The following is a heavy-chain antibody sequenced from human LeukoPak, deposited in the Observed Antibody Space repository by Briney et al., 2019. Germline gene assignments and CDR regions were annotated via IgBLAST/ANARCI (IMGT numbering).Heavy chain of an antibody. CDR3: AKGGSSSSCYNLVFDY. V-gene: IGHV3-23*01. J-gene: IGHJ4*02. Sequence: GRSLRLSCAASGLSFSSYAMSWVSQAPRRGLGWVSAISGSGGSTYYADSVKGRSTISRDTSKNTLYLQMNRLRAEDTAVYYCAKGGSSSSCYNLVFDYWGQGTLVTVSS. CDR1: GLSFSSYA. CDR2: ISGSGGST. D-gene: IGHD6-13*01.